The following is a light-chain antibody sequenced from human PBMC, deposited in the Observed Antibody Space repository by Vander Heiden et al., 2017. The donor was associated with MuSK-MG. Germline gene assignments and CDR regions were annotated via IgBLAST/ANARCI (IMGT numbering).Light chain of an antibody. CDR2: AAS. CDR1: ESISDS. J-gene: IGKJ5*01. CDR3: QHSYVTPIT. V-gene: IGKV1-39*01. Sequence: DIQMTQSPSSLSASVGDRVSISCRASESISDSLNWYQHEAGRAPKLLISAASTLQNGVPSRFSGSGSGTDFTLTSNGLQPEDFATYYCQHSYVTPITFGQGTRLDIK.